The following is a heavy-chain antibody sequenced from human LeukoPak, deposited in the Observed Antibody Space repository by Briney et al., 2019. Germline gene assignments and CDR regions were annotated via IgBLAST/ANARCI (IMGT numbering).Heavy chain of an antibody. V-gene: IGHV3-23*01. Sequence: PGGSLRLSCATSKFNFNTYGMSWVRQAPGKGLEWVSSISGSGGSTQYADSVQGRFTISRDNSKNTLYLQMNSLRAEDTAVYYCAKDPNGDYIGTFDIWGQGTIVTVSS. CDR3: AKDPNGDYIGTFDI. CDR1: KFNFNTYG. CDR2: ISGSGGST. D-gene: IGHD4-17*01. J-gene: IGHJ3*02.